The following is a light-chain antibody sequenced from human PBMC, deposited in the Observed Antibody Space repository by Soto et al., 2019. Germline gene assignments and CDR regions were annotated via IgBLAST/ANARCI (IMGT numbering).Light chain of an antibody. CDR1: SSDVGGYNY. Sequence: QAVVTQPASVSGSPGQSITISCTGTSSDVGGYNYLSWYQQHPGKAPKLIIYDVSNRPSGVSNRFSGSKSGNTASLTISGLQAEDEADYYCSSYTSTSTWVFGGGTQLTVL. CDR2: DVS. J-gene: IGLJ3*02. CDR3: SSYTSTSTWV. V-gene: IGLV2-14*01.